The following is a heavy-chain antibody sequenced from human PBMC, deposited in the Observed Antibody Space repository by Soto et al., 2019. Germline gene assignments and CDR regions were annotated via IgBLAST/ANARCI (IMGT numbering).Heavy chain of an antibody. Sequence: QVQLVQSGAEVKRPGASVRLSCKASGYTFTTYAISWVRQAPGQGLEWMGWLRTYDGNTDYAPNLRGRVTMTTDTSXXTAYMELRSVRSDDTAVYYCARDRLHTSSSITFDYWGQGALVTVSS. CDR2: LRTYDGNT. D-gene: IGHD6-6*01. J-gene: IGHJ4*02. CDR3: ARDRLHTSSSITFDY. CDR1: GYTFTTYA. V-gene: IGHV1-18*01.